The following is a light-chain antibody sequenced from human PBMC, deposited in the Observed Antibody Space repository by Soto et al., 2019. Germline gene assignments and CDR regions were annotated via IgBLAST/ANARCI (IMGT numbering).Light chain of an antibody. CDR3: CSYATSDTLL. J-gene: IGLJ3*02. V-gene: IGLV2-23*01. CDR1: SNDIGFYKL. CDR2: AGT. Sequence: QSVLTQPASVSGSPGQSITISCTGTSNDIGFYKLVSWYHQYPGEAPKLILYAGTQRPSGLSNRFSGSMSGNTASLTISGLQAEDEGNYYCCSYATSDTLLFGGGTKLTVL.